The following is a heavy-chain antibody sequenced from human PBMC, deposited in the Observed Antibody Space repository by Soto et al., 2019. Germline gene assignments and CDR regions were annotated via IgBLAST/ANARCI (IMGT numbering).Heavy chain of an antibody. D-gene: IGHD3-10*01. V-gene: IGHV1-18*01. CDR3: ARFYASGSYPYDY. CDR2: ISAYNGNT. J-gene: IGHJ4*02. Sequence: GASVKVSCKASGYTFTTYGISWVRQAPGQGLEWMGWISAYNGNTNYAQNLQGRVTMTADTSTSTAYMELRSLRSDDTAVYYCARFYASGSYPYDYWGQGALVTVSS. CDR1: GYTFTTYG.